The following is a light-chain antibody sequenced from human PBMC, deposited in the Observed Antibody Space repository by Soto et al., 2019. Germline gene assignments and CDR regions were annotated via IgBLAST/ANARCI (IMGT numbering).Light chain of an antibody. V-gene: IGKV3-20*01. CDR1: QSVSSSY. Sequence: EIVLTQSPGTLSLSPGERATLSCRASQSVSSSYLAWYQQKPGQPPRLLIYGASSRATGMPDRFSGSGSGTAFSLTISSLEPEDFAVYYCQQYGSSPPWTFGQGTKVEIK. CDR2: GAS. CDR3: QQYGSSPPWT. J-gene: IGKJ1*01.